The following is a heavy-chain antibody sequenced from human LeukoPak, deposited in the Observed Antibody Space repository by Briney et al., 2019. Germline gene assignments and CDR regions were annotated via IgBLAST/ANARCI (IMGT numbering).Heavy chain of an antibody. Sequence: GASVKVSCKASGYTFTGYHIHWVRQAPGQGLEWMGRINPYSGDTNFAQKFQGRVTMTRDTSITTAYMDLSSLTPDDTAVYYCARDLGDDYGDYWGQGTLVTVSS. D-gene: IGHD3-16*01. CDR2: INPYSGDT. CDR1: GYTFTGYH. CDR3: ARDLGDDYGDY. J-gene: IGHJ4*02. V-gene: IGHV1-2*06.